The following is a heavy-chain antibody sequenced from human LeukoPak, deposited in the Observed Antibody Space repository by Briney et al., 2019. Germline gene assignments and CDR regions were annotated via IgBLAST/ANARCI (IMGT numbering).Heavy chain of an antibody. J-gene: IGHJ4*02. Sequence: ASVKVSCKASGYTFTGYYMHWVRQAPGQGLAWMGWINPNSGGTNYAQKFQGRVTMTRDTSISTAYMELSRLRSDDTAVYYCAREPAQAAALDYWGQGTLVTVSS. D-gene: IGHD6-13*01. CDR3: AREPAQAAALDY. CDR1: GYTFTGYY. CDR2: INPNSGGT. V-gene: IGHV1-2*02.